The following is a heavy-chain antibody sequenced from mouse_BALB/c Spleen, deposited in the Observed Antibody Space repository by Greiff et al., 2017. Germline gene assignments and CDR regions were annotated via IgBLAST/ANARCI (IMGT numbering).Heavy chain of an antibody. V-gene: IGHV5-6-5*01. J-gene: IGHJ3*01. Sequence: EVKLVESGGGLVKPGGSLKLSCAASGFTFSSYAMSWVRQTPEKRLEWVASISSGGSTYYPDSVKGRFTISRDNARNILYLQMSRLRSEDTAMYYCATTAREAWFAYWGQGTLVTVSA. D-gene: IGHD1-2*01. CDR3: ATTAREAWFAY. CDR2: ISSGGST. CDR1: GFTFSSYA.